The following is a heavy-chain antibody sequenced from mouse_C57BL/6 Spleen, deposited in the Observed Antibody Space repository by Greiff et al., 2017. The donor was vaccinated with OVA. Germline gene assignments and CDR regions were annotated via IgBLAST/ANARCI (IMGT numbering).Heavy chain of an antibody. D-gene: IGHD2-4*01. CDR2: ISSGSSTI. V-gene: IGHV5-17*01. Sequence: EVHLVESGGGLVKPGGSLKLSCAASGFTFSDYGMHWVRQAPEKGLEWVAYISSGSSTIYYADTVKGRFTISRDNAKNTLFLQMTSLRSEDTAMYYCARGGGLRRPYSMDYWGQGTSVTVSS. CDR3: ARGGGLRRPYSMDY. CDR1: GFTFSDYG. J-gene: IGHJ4*01.